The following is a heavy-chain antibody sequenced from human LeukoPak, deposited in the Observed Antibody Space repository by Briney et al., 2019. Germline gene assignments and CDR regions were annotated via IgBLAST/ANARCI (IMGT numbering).Heavy chain of an antibody. CDR1: GGSISSYY. CDR2: IYYSGST. Sequence: SETLSLTCTVSGGSISSYYWSWMRQPPGKGLEWIGYIYYSGSTNYNPSLKSRVTISVDTSKNQFSLKLSSVPAADTAVYYCARGQQKLLPFDYWGQGTLVNVSS. V-gene: IGHV4-59*01. D-gene: IGHD6-13*01. J-gene: IGHJ4*02. CDR3: ARGQQKLLPFDY.